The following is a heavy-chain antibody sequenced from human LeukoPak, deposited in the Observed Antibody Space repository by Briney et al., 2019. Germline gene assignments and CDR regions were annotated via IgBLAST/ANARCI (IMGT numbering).Heavy chain of an antibody. CDR3: ARDHHLNYYDSSGYLDY. Sequence: GGSLRLSCAASGFTFSSYAMSWVRQAPGKGLEWVSAISGSGGSTYYADSVKGRFTISRDNSKNTLYLQMNSLRAEDTAVYYCARDHHLNYYDSSGYLDYWGQGTLVTVSS. CDR2: ISGSGGST. D-gene: IGHD3-22*01. CDR1: GFTFSSYA. J-gene: IGHJ4*02. V-gene: IGHV3-23*01.